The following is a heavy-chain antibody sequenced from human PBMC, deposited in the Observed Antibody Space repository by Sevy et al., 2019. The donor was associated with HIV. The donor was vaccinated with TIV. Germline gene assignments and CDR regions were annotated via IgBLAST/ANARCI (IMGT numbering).Heavy chain of an antibody. CDR1: GGSITSLY. CDR3: AGENAWGRGYS. J-gene: IGHJ4*02. CDR2: IYYNGHI. V-gene: IGHV4-59*08. D-gene: IGHD1-26*01. Sequence: LSLTCTVSGGSITSLYWNWIRQPPGKGLEWIANIYYNGHINYNPSLKSRVTLSLDTPKNQFSLGLSSVTAADTAMYYCAGENAWGRGYSWGQGTLVTVSS.